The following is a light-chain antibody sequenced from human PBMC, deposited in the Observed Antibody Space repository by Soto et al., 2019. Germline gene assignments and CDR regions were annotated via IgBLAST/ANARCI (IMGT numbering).Light chain of an antibody. Sequence: SYELTQPPSVSVAPGQTASITCGGGNIGSGSVHWYQQKPGQSPVLVVYDYDDRPSGIPERFSGSNSGNTATLTISRVEAGDEADYYCQVWDSSRDHPWVFGGGTKVTVL. CDR2: DYD. V-gene: IGLV3-21*02. CDR3: QVWDSSRDHPWV. CDR1: NIGSGS. J-gene: IGLJ3*02.